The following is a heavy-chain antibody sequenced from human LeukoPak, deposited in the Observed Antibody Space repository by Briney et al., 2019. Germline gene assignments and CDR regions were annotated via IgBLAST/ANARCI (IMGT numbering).Heavy chain of an antibody. J-gene: IGHJ6*03. CDR2: INHSGST. CDR1: SFSSCGYY. D-gene: IGHD3-22*01. CDR3: ARGLYYYDSSRYHPLILCYYYYYLDV. V-gene: IGHV4-34*01. Sequence: PSETLSLTSAHYSFSSCGYYWSRMRQPPGKGLEWIGEINHSGSTNYNPSLKSRVTITVDTSKNQFSPKLSSVTAADTAVYYCARGLYYYDSSRYHPLILCYYYYYLDVWGKGTTVTVSS.